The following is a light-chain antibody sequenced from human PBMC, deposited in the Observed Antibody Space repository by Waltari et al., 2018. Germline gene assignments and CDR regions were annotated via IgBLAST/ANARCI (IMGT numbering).Light chain of an antibody. V-gene: IGKV3D-15*01. J-gene: IGKJ1*01. Sequence: EIVMTQSPATLSLSPGESATLSCRAIQSLRSTFAWFQQKPGQPPRLLIYGTSTRAAGIPARFSGSGSGTDFSLTISSLQPEDFATYYCQQYDYWPWTFGQGTRVE. CDR2: GTS. CDR1: QSLRST. CDR3: QQYDYWPWT.